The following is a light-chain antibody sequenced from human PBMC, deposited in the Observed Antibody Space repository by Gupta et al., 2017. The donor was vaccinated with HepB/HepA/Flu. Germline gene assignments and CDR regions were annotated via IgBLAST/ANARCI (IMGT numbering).Light chain of an antibody. J-gene: IGLJ2*01. CDR2: VNN. Sequence: QSVLTQPPSVSAAPGQKVTITCSGSSSNIGNNYVSWYQQLPGTAPKLLIYVNNKRPSGIPDRFSGSKSGTSATLGITGLQTGDEADYYCGTWDSSLNVGVVFGGGTKLTVL. V-gene: IGLV1-51*01. CDR1: SSNIGNNY. CDR3: GTWDSSLNVGVV.